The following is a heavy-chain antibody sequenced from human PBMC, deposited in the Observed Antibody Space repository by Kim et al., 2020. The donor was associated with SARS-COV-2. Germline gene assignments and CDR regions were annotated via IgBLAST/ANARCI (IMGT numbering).Heavy chain of an antibody. Sequence: DSVKGRFTISRDNAKNSLYLQMNSLRAEDTAVYYCAREKEYSSSWYYFDYWGQGTLVTVSS. J-gene: IGHJ4*02. CDR3: AREKEYSSSWYYFDY. V-gene: IGHV3-7*01. D-gene: IGHD6-13*01.